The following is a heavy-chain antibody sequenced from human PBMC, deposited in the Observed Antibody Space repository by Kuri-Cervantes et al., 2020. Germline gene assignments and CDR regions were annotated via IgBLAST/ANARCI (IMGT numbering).Heavy chain of an antibody. Sequence: GESLKISCAASGFTFSSYGMHWVRQAPGKGLEWVAVISYDGSNKCYADSVKGRFTISRDNSKNSLYLQMNSLRVEDTALYYCARHDWFESWGQGTRVTVSS. CDR3: ARHDWFES. V-gene: IGHV3-30*03. CDR2: ISYDGSNK. CDR1: GFTFSSYG. J-gene: IGHJ5*01.